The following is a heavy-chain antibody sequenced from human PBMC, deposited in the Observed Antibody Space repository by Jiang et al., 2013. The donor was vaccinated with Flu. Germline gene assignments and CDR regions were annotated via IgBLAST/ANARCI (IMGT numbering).Heavy chain of an antibody. J-gene: IGHJ5*02. V-gene: IGHV2-70*01. Sequence: CTFSGFSLSTRGMCVSWIRQPPGKALEWLALIDWDDDEYYSTSLKTRLTISKDTSKNQVVLTMTNMDPVDTATYYCARVRRGTYYEKWFDPWGQGTLVTVSS. D-gene: IGHD1-26*01. CDR1: GFSLSTRGMC. CDR3: ARVRRGTYYEKWFDP. CDR2: IDWDDDE.